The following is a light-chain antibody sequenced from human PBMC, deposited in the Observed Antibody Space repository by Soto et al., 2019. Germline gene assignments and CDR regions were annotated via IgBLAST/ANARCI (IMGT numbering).Light chain of an antibody. CDR1: QGISSW. J-gene: IGKJ4*01. Sequence: DSQMTQSPSSVSASVGDRVTITCRASQGISSWGAWYQQKPGKDPNLLIHGAHSVQSGVPSRFSGSGSGKEFTLTISSLQPEDFATYYCQQADTFPLTFGGGTKVEIK. CDR3: QQADTFPLT. V-gene: IGKV1-12*01. CDR2: GAH.